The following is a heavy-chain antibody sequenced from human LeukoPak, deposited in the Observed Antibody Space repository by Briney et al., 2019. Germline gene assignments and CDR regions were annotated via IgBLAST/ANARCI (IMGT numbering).Heavy chain of an antibody. CDR1: GFTFSSYG. J-gene: IGHJ5*02. CDR3: ARDLWDTAIPGNWFDP. Sequence: PGGSLRLSCAASGFTFSSYGMSWVRQAPGKGLEWVSAISGSGGSTYYADSVKGRFTISRDNSKNSLYLQMNSLRAEDTAVYYCARDLWDTAIPGNWFDPWGQGTLVTVSS. V-gene: IGHV3-23*01. CDR2: ISGSGGST. D-gene: IGHD2-2*02.